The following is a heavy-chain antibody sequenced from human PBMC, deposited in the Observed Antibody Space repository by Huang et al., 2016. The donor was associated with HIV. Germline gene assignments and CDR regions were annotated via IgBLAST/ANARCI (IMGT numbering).Heavy chain of an antibody. V-gene: IGHV1-8*02. J-gene: IGHJ4*02. Sequence: QVHLVQSGAEVKKPGASVKVSCKASGYTFTNYDINWVRQAPGRGLEWMVWMNPNTGNTGCAQSFQGRVTMTRKTSITTAYMELTSLTSEDTAVYYCARSAYGDLDYWGLGTLVIVSS. CDR1: GYTFTNYD. CDR2: MNPNTGNT. CDR3: ARSAYGDLDY. D-gene: IGHD4-17*01.